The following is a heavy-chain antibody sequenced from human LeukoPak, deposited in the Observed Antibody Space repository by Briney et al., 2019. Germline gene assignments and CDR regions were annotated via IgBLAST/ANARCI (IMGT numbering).Heavy chain of an antibody. CDR3: ARAAIAAARIYYYMDV. CDR2: IKQDGSEK. CDR1: GFTFSSYW. J-gene: IGHJ6*03. Sequence: GGSLRLSCAASGFTFSSYWMSWVRQAPGKGLEWVANIKQDGSEKYYVDSVKGRFTISRDNAKNSLYLQMNSLRAEDTAVYYCARAAIAAARIYYYMDVWGEGTTVTVSS. V-gene: IGHV3-7*01. D-gene: IGHD6-13*01.